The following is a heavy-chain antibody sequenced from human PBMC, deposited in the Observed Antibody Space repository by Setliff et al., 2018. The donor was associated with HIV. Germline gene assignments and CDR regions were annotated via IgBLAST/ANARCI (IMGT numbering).Heavy chain of an antibody. D-gene: IGHD2-2*01. CDR2: IIPILGLA. CDR1: GGTFNSYA. CDR3: ARGLKDCTGTSCRYYYYYYYMDV. V-gene: IGHV1-69*10. Sequence: ASVKVSCKASGGTFNSYAISWVRQAPGRGLEWMGGIIPILGLANYAQKFQGRVTIIADKSTSTVYMEVSRLRSEDTAMYYCARGLKDCTGTSCRYYYYYYYMDVWGKGTPVTVSS. J-gene: IGHJ6*03.